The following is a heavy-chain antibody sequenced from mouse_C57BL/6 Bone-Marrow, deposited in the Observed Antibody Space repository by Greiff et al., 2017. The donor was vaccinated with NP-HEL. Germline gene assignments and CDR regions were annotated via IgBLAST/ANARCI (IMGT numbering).Heavy chain of an antibody. V-gene: IGHV2-5*01. J-gene: IGHJ4*01. D-gene: IGHD2-5*01. CDR3: AKRQYSKICYAMDY. CDR1: GFSLTSYG. Sequence: VQLQQSGPGLVQPSQSLSITCTVSGFSLTSYGVHWVRQSPGKGLEWLGVIWRGGITDYNAAFMSRLSIIKDNSKNQVIFIMNSLQADDTAMYYCAKRQYSKICYAMDYWGQGTTVTVSS. CDR2: IWRGGIT.